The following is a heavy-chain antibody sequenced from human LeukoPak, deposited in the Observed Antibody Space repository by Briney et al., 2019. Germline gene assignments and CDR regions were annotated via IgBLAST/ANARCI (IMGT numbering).Heavy chain of an antibody. CDR1: GFSLSTSGVG. V-gene: IGHV2-5*02. J-gene: IGHJ5*02. Sequence: SGPTLVKPTQTLTLTCTFSGFSLSTSGVGVGWIRQPPGKALEWLALIYWDDDKRYSPSLKSRLTITKDTSKNQVVLTMTNMDPVDTATYYCAQVLGYDTLTGYNWFDPWGQGTLVTVSS. CDR3: AQVLGYDTLTGYNWFDP. D-gene: IGHD3-9*01. CDR2: IYWDDDK.